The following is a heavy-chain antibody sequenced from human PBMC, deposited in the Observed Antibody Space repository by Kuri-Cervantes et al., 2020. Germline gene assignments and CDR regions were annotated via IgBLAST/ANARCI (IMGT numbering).Heavy chain of an antibody. CDR2: IYWDDDK. CDR3: AHRNVGSSWYDYYYYYGMDV. Sequence: SGPTLVKPTQTLTLTCTLSGFSLSTSGVAVGWIRQPPGKALEWLALIYWDDDKRYSPSLKSRLTITKDTSKNQVVLTMTNMDPVDTATYYCAHRNVGSSWYDYYYYYGMDVWGQGTTVTVSS. CDR1: GFSLSTSGVA. D-gene: IGHD6-13*01. V-gene: IGHV2-5*02. J-gene: IGHJ6*02.